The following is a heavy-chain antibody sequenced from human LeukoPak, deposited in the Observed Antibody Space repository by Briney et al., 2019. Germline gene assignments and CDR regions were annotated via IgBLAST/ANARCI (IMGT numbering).Heavy chain of an antibody. Sequence: PSQTLSLTCTVSGGSISSGSYYWSWIRQPAGKGLEWIGRIYTSGSTNYNPSLKSRVTISVDTSKNQFSLKLSSVTAADTAVYYCARVVPDYDFWSGLYGPFDPWGQGTLVTVSS. CDR2: IYTSGST. J-gene: IGHJ5*02. V-gene: IGHV4-61*02. CDR3: ARVVPDYDFWSGLYGPFDP. CDR1: GGSISSGSYY. D-gene: IGHD3-3*01.